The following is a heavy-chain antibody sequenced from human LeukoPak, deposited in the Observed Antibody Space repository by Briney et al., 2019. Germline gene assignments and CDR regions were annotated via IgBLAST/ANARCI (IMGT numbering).Heavy chain of an antibody. J-gene: IGHJ4*02. CDR1: GYTFTSYY. CDR2: INPNSGGT. Sequence: ASVKVSCKASGYTFTSYYMHWVRQAPGQGLEWMGWINPNSGGTNYAQKFQGRVTMTRDTSISTAYMELSRLRSDDTAVYYCARDLGAVAGTGDAVGDYWGQGTLVTVSS. D-gene: IGHD6-19*01. V-gene: IGHV1-2*02. CDR3: ARDLGAVAGTGDAVGDY.